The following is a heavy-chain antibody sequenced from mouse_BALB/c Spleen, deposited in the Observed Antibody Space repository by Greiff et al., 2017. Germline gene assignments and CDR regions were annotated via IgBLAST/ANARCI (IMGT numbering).Heavy chain of an antibody. Sequence: EVQLVESGGGLVQPKGSLKLSCAASGFTFNTYAMNWVRQAPGQGLEWVARIRSKSNNYATYYADSVKDRFTISRDDSQSMLYLQMNNLKTEDTAMYYCVREGLVTTAPFAYWGQGTLVTVSA. J-gene: IGHJ3*01. CDR1: GFTFNTYA. CDR3: VREGLVTTAPFAY. CDR2: IRSKSNNYAT. V-gene: IGHV10-1*02. D-gene: IGHD1-2*01.